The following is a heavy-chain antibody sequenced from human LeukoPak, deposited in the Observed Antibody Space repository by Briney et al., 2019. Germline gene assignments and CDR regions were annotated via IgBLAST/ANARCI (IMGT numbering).Heavy chain of an antibody. CDR3: VGGGGWLPDF. V-gene: IGHV3-7*01. CDR1: GFIFSTHW. Sequence: PGGSLRLSCAASGFIFSTHWMNWVRQAPGKGLEWVAIIKGDGTGTLYADSVKGRYTISRDSTKSSLYLQINSLRAEDTAVYYCVGGGGWLPDFWGQGVLVTVSS. D-gene: IGHD6-19*01. CDR2: IKGDGTGT. J-gene: IGHJ4*02.